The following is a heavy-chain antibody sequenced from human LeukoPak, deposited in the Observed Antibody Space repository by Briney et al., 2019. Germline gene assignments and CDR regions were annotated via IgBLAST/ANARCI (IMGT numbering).Heavy chain of an antibody. Sequence: SETLSLTCAVYGGSFSGYYWSWIRQPPGKGLEWIGEINHSGSTNYNPSLKSRVTISVDTSKNQFSLKLSSVTAADTAVYYCARGVPAAMHYSYYMDVWGKGTTVTVSS. CDR1: GGSFSGYY. CDR2: INHSGST. J-gene: IGHJ6*03. CDR3: ARGVPAAMHYSYYMDV. V-gene: IGHV4-34*01. D-gene: IGHD2-2*01.